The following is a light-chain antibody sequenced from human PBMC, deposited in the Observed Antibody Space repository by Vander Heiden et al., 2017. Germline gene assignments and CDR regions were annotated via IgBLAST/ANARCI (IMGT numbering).Light chain of an antibody. J-gene: IGKJ4*01. Sequence: IQMTQSPSSVSASVDDGVTITCRASQGISGWLAWYQQTPGKAPKLLIYAASSLQSGVPSRFSGSGSATDFTLTISSLQPEDFATYYCQQDNSFPTFGGGTKVEIK. V-gene: IGKV1D-12*01. CDR2: AAS. CDR3: QQDNSFPT. CDR1: QGISGW.